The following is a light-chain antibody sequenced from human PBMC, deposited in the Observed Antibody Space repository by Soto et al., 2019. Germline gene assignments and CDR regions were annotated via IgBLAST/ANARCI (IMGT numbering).Light chain of an antibody. CDR2: GAS. Sequence: EIVMTQSPATLSVSPGERATLSCRASQSVSSNLAWYQQKPGQATRLLIYGASTRATGIQARCSGSGSGTEFTLTISSLQSEDVAVYYRQHYNNSPRTFGQGTQVEIK. CDR3: QHYNNSPRT. V-gene: IGKV3-15*01. CDR1: QSVSSN. J-gene: IGKJ1*01.